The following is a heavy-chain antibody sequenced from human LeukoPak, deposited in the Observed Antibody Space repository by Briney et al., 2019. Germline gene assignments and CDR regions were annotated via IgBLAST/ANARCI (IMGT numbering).Heavy chain of an antibody. CDR3: ARDLWFGELSRTPKGYYMDV. CDR2: IYYSGST. Sequence: PSETLSLTCTVSGGSISSYYWSWIRQPPGKGLEWIGYIYYSGSTNYNPSLKSRVTISVDTSKNQFSLKLSSVTAADTAVYYCARDLWFGELSRTPKGYYMDVWGKGTTVTVSS. CDR1: GGSISSYY. J-gene: IGHJ6*03. V-gene: IGHV4-59*01. D-gene: IGHD3-10*01.